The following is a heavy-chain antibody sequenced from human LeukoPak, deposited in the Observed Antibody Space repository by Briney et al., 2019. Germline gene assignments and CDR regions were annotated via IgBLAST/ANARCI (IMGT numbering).Heavy chain of an antibody. D-gene: IGHD2-21*02. CDR3: ARTATDAFDI. CDR1: GFTFSSYW. Sequence: GGSLRLSCAASGFTFSSYWMHWVRQAPGKGLVWVSGINSDGSSTTYADSVKGRFTISRDNAKNTLYLQMNSLRAEDTAVYYCARTATDAFDIWGQGTMVTVSS. V-gene: IGHV3-74*01. J-gene: IGHJ3*02. CDR2: INSDGSST.